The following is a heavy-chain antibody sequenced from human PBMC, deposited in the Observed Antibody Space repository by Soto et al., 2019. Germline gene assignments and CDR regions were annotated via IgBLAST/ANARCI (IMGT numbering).Heavy chain of an antibody. CDR1: GYTFTSYG. CDR3: ARASYYDSLTGYLYYYYGMDV. J-gene: IGHJ6*02. CDR2: ISAYNGNT. D-gene: IGHD3-9*01. V-gene: IGHV1-18*04. Sequence: ASVKVSCKACGYTFTSYGISWVRQAPGQGLEWMGWISAYNGNTNYAQKLQGRVTMTTDTSTSTAYMELRSLRSDDTAVYYCARASYYDSLTGYLYYYYGMDVWGQGTTVTVSS.